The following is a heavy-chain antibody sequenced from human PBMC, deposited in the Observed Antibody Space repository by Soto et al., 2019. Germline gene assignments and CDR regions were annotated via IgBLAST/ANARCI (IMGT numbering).Heavy chain of an antibody. Sequence: WETLSLTCTVSGGSISSYYWSWIRQPPGKGLEWIGCIYYSGSTNYNPSLKSRVTISVDTSKNQFSLKLSSVTAADTAVYYCARRDSSWYLDWYFDLWGRGTLVTVSS. V-gene: IGHV4-59*08. CDR1: GGSISSYY. CDR3: ARRDSSWYLDWYFDL. D-gene: IGHD6-13*01. J-gene: IGHJ2*01. CDR2: IYYSGST.